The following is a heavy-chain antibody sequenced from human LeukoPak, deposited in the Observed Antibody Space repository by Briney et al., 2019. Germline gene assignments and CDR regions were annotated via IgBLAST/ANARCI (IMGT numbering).Heavy chain of an antibody. J-gene: IGHJ4*02. D-gene: IGHD4-17*01. CDR3: ARGTTVTTFDY. CDR1: GGSITSYY. CDR2: VYYSGST. V-gene: IGHV4-59*01. Sequence: SETLSLTCTVSGGSITSYYWNWIRQPPGKGLEWIGNVYYSGSTNYNPSLKSRVTISVDTSKNQFSLKLSSVTAADTAVYYCARGTTVTTFDYWGQGTLVTVSS.